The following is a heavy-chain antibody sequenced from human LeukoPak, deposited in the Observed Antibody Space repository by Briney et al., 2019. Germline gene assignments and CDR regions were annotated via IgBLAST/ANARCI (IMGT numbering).Heavy chain of an antibody. Sequence: LSLTCVISGDSVSSNTATWNWIRQSPSRGLEWLGRTYYKSKWYNDYAVFVKSRITINPDTSKSQFSLHLNSVSPDDTAVYYCARDAAPYCDSDCYVLDIWGQGTMVTVSS. D-gene: IGHD2-21*01. V-gene: IGHV6-1*01. CDR1: GDSVSSNTAT. CDR3: ARDAAPYCDSDCYVLDI. CDR2: TYYKSKWYN. J-gene: IGHJ3*02.